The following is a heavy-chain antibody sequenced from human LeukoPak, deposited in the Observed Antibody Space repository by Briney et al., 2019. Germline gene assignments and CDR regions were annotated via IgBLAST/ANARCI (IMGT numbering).Heavy chain of an antibody. J-gene: IGHJ4*02. V-gene: IGHV3-23*01. CDR3: APAPRATTPLLPVDY. Sequence: PGGSLRLSCAASGFTFSSFAMSWVCQAPGKGLEWVSSISGSGGATYYADSVKGRFTISRDNSKNTLYLQMNSLGAEDSAVYYCAPAPRATTPLLPVDYWGQGTLVTVSS. CDR1: GFTFSSFA. D-gene: IGHD1-26*01. CDR2: ISGSGGAT.